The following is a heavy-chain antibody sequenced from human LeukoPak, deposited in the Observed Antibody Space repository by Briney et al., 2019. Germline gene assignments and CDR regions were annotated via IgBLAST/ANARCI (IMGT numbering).Heavy chain of an antibody. Sequence: ASVKVSCKASGYTFDGYGISWVRQAPGQGLEWMGWISGYNGKTKYSQEFQGRVSMTTDTSTNTAYMELRSLISDDTAVYYCARGATAMASNDYWGQGTLVTVSS. CDR1: GYTFDGYG. CDR3: ARGATAMASNDY. D-gene: IGHD5-18*01. J-gene: IGHJ4*02. V-gene: IGHV1-18*01. CDR2: ISGYNGKT.